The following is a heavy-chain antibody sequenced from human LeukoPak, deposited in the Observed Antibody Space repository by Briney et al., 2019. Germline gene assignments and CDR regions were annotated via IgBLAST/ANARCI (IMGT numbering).Heavy chain of an antibody. D-gene: IGHD4-17*01. J-gene: IGHJ6*03. CDR1: GGSISSYY. Sequence: SETLSLTCTVSGGSISSYYWGWIRQPPGKGLEWIGSIYHSGSTYYNPSPKSRVTMSVDTSKNQFSLKLSSMTAADTAVYYCARVTLDYGDYWPPYYYYYMDVWGKGTTVTISS. CDR2: IYHSGST. CDR3: ARVTLDYGDYWPPYYYYYMDV. V-gene: IGHV4-39*07.